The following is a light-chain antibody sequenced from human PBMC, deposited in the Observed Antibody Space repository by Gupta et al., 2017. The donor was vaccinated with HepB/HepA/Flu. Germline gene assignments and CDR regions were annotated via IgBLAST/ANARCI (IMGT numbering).Light chain of an antibody. V-gene: IGKV1-33*01. CDR1: QDISNY. CDR2: DAS. CDR3: QKYDNVPSIT. J-gene: IGKJ4*01. Sequence: DIQMTQSPSSLSASIGDRVSITCQASQDISNYLNWYQQKPGKAPKLLIYDASNLATGVPSRFSGSGSGTYFTFTINSLQPEDIATYYCQKYDNVPSITFGGGTKVEIK.